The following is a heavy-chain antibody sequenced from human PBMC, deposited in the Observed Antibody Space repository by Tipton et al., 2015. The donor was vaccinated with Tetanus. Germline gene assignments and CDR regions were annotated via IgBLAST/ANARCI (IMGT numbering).Heavy chain of an antibody. Sequence: LRLSCAASGFTVSSNYMSWVRQAPGKGLEWIGEVDDSGSTNYSPSLKSRVTISLDTSKNEFSLTLSSVTAADTAVYYCARGTWLYTSTYHRHWLDPWGQGTLVTVSS. D-gene: IGHD6-13*01. CDR2: VDDSGST. V-gene: IGHV4-34*01. CDR3: ARGTWLYTSTYHRHWLDP. CDR1: GFTVSSNY. J-gene: IGHJ5*02.